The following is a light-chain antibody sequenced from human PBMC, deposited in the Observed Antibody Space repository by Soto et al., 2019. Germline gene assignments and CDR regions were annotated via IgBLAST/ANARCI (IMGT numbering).Light chain of an antibody. CDR2: GAS. J-gene: IGKJ1*01. Sequence: SVLTQSPGTLSLSPGERATLSCRASQSVSLTYLAWYQQNPGHAPRLLIYGASSRATGIPDRFSGSGSGTEFTLSISRLEPEDFAVYYCQQYGSSPWTFGQGTKVDIK. CDR3: QQYGSSPWT. V-gene: IGKV3-20*01. CDR1: QSVSLTY.